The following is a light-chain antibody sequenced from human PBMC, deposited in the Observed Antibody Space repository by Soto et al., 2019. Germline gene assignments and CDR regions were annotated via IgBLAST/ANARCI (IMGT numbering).Light chain of an antibody. J-gene: IGLJ2*01. V-gene: IGLV4-69*01. Sequence: LVLTQSPSASASLGASVKLTCTLSSGHSSYTIAWHQQQPEKGPRFLMKVNSDGSHSKGDGFPDRFSGSSSGPERYLTISSLQSEDEADYYCQTWGTGSVVFGGGTKLTVL. CDR1: SGHSSYT. CDR2: VNSDGSH. CDR3: QTWGTGSVV.